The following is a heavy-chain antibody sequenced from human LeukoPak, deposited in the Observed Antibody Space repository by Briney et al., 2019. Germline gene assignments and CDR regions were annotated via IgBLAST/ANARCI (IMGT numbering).Heavy chain of an antibody. CDR1: GGSISSSTYY. D-gene: IGHD4/OR15-4a*01. CDR2: IYYTGST. J-gene: IGHJ4*02. V-gene: IGHV4-39*07. Sequence: SETLSLTCTVSGGSISSSTYYWGWIRRPPGKRLEWIGSIYYTGSTYYNPSLKSRVTISVDTSKNQFSLNLSSVTAADTAVYYCARRSANYATVDYWGQGTLVTVSS. CDR3: ARRSANYATVDY.